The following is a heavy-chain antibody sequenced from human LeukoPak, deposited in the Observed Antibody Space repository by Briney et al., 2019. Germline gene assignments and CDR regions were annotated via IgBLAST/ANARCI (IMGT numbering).Heavy chain of an antibody. Sequence: SETLSLTCTVSGGSMSSYYWSWIRQSPGKGLEWVGYISYSGTANYNPSLKSRVTISLGTSKNRFSLNLTSVTAADTAVYYCARHGSGTSLALYPWGQGTLVTVSS. CDR3: ARHGSGTSLALYP. CDR1: GGSMSSYY. V-gene: IGHV4-59*08. J-gene: IGHJ5*02. CDR2: ISYSGTA. D-gene: IGHD3-10*01.